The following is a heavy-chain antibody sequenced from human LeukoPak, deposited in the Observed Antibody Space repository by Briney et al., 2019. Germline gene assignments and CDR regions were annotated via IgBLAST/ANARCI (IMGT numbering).Heavy chain of an antibody. CDR1: GFTFSSYW. D-gene: IGHD4-17*01. CDR2: IKQDGSEK. CDR3: ARVRTTVTTYDAFDI. Sequence: GGSLRLSCAASGFTFSSYWMSWVRQAPGKGLEWVANIKQDGSEKYHVDSVKGRLTISRDNAKNSLFLQMSSLRAEDTAVYYCARVRTTVTTYDAFDIWGQGTMVTVSS. J-gene: IGHJ3*02. V-gene: IGHV3-7*05.